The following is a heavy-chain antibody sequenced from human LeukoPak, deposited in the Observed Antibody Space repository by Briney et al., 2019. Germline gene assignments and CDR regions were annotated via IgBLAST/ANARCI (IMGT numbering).Heavy chain of an antibody. V-gene: IGHV4-61*01. CDR2: IYYSGST. J-gene: IGHJ4*02. D-gene: IGHD2-15*01. CDR1: GGSVGSGSYY. Sequence: SETLSLTCTVSGGSVGSGSYYWSWIRLPPGKGLEWIGYIYYSGSTNYNPSHKSRVTISVDTSKNQFSLKLSSVTAADTAVYYCATSPSPYCSGGSCYSWGQGTLVTVSS. CDR3: ATSPSPYCSGGSCYS.